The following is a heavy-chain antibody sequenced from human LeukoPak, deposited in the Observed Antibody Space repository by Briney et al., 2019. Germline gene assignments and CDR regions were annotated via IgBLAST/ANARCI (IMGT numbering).Heavy chain of an antibody. CDR2: ISWNSGSI. CDR1: GFTFDDYA. V-gene: IGHV3-9*01. D-gene: IGHD3-22*01. CDR3: AKDTYYDSSGRLDY. J-gene: IGHJ4*02. Sequence: PGGSLRLSCAASGFTFDDYAMHWVRQAPGKGLEWVSGISWNSGSIGYADSVKGRFTISRDNAKNSLYLQMNSLRAEDTALYYCAKDTYYDSSGRLDYWGQGTLVTVSS.